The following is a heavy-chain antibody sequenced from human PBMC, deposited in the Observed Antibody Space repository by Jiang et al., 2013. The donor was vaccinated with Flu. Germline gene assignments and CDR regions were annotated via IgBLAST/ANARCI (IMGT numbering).Heavy chain of an antibody. V-gene: IGHV1-69*04. CDR3: ARDRLNSSGWYSGWDY. J-gene: IGHJ4*02. Sequence: SGAEVKKPGSPVKVSCKASGDTFSSYTVSWVRQAPGQGLEWMGRFIPMLGIANYAENFQGRVTITADESTSTAYMELSSLRSEDTAVYYCARDRLNSSGWYSGWDYWGQGTLVTVSS. CDR2: FIPMLGIA. CDR1: GDTFSSYT. D-gene: IGHD6-19*01.